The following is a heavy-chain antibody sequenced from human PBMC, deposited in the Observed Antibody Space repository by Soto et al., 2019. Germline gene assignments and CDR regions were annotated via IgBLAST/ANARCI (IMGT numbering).Heavy chain of an antibody. CDR1: GGTFSIHP. CDR2: IIPIFGTA. Sequence: SVKVSCTASGGTFSIHPISWVRQAPGQGLEWMGGIIPIFGTANYAQKVQGRVTITADESTSTAYMELSSLRSEDTAVYYCARAPGWTDAFDIWGQGAMVTVS. D-gene: IGHD6-19*01. J-gene: IGHJ3*02. CDR3: ARAPGWTDAFDI. V-gene: IGHV1-69*13.